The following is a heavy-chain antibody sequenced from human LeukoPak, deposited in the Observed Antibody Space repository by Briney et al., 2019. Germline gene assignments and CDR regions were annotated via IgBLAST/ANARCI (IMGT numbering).Heavy chain of an antibody. D-gene: IGHD6-19*01. CDR2: IHTSGST. V-gene: IGHV4-4*07. CDR1: GDSISSSY. J-gene: IGHJ4*02. Sequence: PSETLSLTCTVSGDSISSSYWGWIRQPAGKGLEWIRRIHTSGSTYYSPSLKSRVTMSVDTSTNQFSLKLSSVTAADTAMYYCARVRLGRGLDYWGQGTLVTVSS. CDR3: ARVRLGRGLDY.